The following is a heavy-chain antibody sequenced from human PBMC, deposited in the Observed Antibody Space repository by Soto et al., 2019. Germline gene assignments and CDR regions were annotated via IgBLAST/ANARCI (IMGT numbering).Heavy chain of an antibody. CDR3: ARDFGYDDV. V-gene: IGHV3-48*02. D-gene: IGHD3-22*01. J-gene: IGHJ6*02. CDR2: IGGARSTAI. Sequence: GGSLRLSCAASGFTFSNYNMNWVRQAPGKGLEWVSHIGGARSTAIYYADSVKGRFTISSDNAENSLFLQMNSLRDEDTAVYYCARDFGYDDVWGQGTTVTVSS. CDR1: GFTFSNYN.